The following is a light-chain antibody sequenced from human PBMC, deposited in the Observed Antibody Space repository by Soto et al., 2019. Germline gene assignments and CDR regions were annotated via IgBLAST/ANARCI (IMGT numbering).Light chain of an antibody. Sequence: EIVMTQTPLSSPVTLGQPASISCRSSQSLVHSDGTTYLSWLHQRPGQPPRLLIYMISNRFSGVPDRFSGSGAGTDFTLKISRVEAEDVGVYYCMQATQPYTFGQGTKLEIK. CDR2: MIS. CDR1: QSLVHSDGTTY. J-gene: IGKJ2*01. V-gene: IGKV2-24*01. CDR3: MQATQPYT.